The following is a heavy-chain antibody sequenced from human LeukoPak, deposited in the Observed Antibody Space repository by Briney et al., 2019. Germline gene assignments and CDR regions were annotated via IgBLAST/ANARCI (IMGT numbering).Heavy chain of an antibody. CDR2: VYYSGST. D-gene: IGHD2-15*01. Sequence: SETLSLTCTVSGGSLSGFYWSWIRQPPGKGLEWIGYVYYSGSTTYNPSLKSRVTISVDTSKNQFSLRLGSVTAADTAVYYCARQEDIVVVVAATGWFDPWGQGTLVTVSS. CDR1: GGSLSGFY. J-gene: IGHJ5*02. V-gene: IGHV4-59*01. CDR3: ARQEDIVVVVAATGWFDP.